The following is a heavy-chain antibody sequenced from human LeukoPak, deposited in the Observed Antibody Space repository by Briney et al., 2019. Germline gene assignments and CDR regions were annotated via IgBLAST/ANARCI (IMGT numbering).Heavy chain of an antibody. CDR2: VKGDGRTT. D-gene: IGHD5-18*01. CDR3: ATGHSYGYDY. Sequence: GGSLRPSCAASGLTFSDFWMHWVRQPPGKGLVWVALVKGDGRTTIYADSVKGRFTISRDNAKNTLYLQMNSLRADDSGVYYCATGHSYGYDYWGQGALVTVSS. CDR1: GLTFSDFW. V-gene: IGHV3-74*01. J-gene: IGHJ4*02.